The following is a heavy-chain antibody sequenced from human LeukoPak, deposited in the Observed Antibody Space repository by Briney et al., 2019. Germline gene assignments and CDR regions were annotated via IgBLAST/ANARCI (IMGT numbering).Heavy chain of an antibody. CDR2: IIPIFGGP. CDR1: GDTFRTVG. D-gene: IGHD3-16*01. Sequence: GASVKVSCKTSGDTFRTVGISWVRQAPGLGLEWMGGIIPIFGGPTYAQNFQGRVIITADESTRTVYMELRSLRSDDTAVFYCARGLGEVPFDYWGQGTLVTVSS. V-gene: IGHV1-69*01. CDR3: ARGLGEVPFDY. J-gene: IGHJ4*02.